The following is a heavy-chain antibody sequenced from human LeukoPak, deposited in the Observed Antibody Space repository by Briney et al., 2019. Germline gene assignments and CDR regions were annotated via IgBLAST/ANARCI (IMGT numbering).Heavy chain of an antibody. V-gene: IGHV4-34*01. CDR1: GGSFSGYY. CDR3: ARVGKRGYDYDDY. D-gene: IGHD5-12*01. Sequence: RPSETLSLTCAVYGGSFSGYYWSWIRQPPGKGLEWMGEINHSGSTNYNPSLKGRVTISVDTSKTQSSLKLSSVTAADTAVYYCARVGKRGYDYDDYWGQGTLVTVSS. J-gene: IGHJ4*02. CDR2: INHSGST.